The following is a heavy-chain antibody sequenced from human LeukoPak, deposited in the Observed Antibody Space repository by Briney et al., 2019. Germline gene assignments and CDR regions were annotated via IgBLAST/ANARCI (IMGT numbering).Heavy chain of an antibody. CDR2: TSSGSHYI. V-gene: IGHV3-21*01. Sequence: PGGSLRLSCAASGFTFSSYSMNWVRQAPGKGLEWVASTSSGSHYIYYADSVKGRFTISRDNAKNSLYLQMNSLRAEDTALYYCARDGGGATRRRGWFDPWGQGTLVTVSS. J-gene: IGHJ5*02. D-gene: IGHD1-26*01. CDR3: ARDGGGATRRRGWFDP. CDR1: GFTFSSYS.